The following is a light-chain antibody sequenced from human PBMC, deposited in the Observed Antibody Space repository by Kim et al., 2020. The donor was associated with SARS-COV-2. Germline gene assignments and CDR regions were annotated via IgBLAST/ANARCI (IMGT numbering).Light chain of an antibody. CDR1: QDMCGW. CDR2: STS. J-gene: IGKJ4*01. V-gene: IGKV1D-16*01. Sequence: ASEGDRVTIACRASQDMCGWLAWYQQKPEKAPKSRIYSTSTLQSGVPSRFSGSRSGTDFTLTITNLQPEDFATYYCQQYTTYPLTFGGGTKVDIK. CDR3: QQYTTYPLT.